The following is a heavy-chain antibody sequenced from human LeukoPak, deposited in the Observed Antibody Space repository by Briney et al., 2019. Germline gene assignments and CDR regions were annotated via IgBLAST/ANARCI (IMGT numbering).Heavy chain of an antibody. CDR1: GYTFTSYA. CDR3: ARDMRSVLLWFGELGDREPRFDY. J-gene: IGHJ4*02. Sequence: ASVKVSCKASGYTFTSYAMHWVRQAPGQRLEWMGWINAGNGNTKYSQKLQGRVTMTTDTSTSTAYMELRSLRSDDTAVYYCARDMRSVLLWFGELGDREPRFDYWGQGTLVTVSS. V-gene: IGHV1-3*01. CDR2: INAGNGNT. D-gene: IGHD3-10*01.